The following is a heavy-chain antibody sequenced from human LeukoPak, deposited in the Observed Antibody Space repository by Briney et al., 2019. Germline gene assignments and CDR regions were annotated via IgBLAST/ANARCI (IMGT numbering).Heavy chain of an antibody. CDR2: IYYSGST. J-gene: IGHJ3*02. CDR3: ARDWRDSSSWYGGGAFDI. D-gene: IGHD6-13*01. CDR1: GGSISSYY. V-gene: IGHV4-59*12. Sequence: SETLSLTCTVSGGSISSYYWSWIRQPPGKGLEWIGYIYYSGSTIYNPSLKSRVTISVDTSKNQFSLKLSSVTAADTAVYYCARDWRDSSSWYGGGAFDIWGQGTMVTVPS.